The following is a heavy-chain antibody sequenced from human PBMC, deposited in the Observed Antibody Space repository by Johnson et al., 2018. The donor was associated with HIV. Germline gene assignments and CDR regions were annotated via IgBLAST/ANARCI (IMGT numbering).Heavy chain of an antibody. CDR2: ISYDGSNK. D-gene: IGHD2-21*01. Sequence: QVQLVESGGGVVQPGGSLRLSCAASGFTFSSYGMHWVRQAPGKGLEWVAVISYDGSNKYYAASVKGRFTISRDNSKNTLYLQMNSLRAEDTAVYYCARVSMLFIAADAFDIWGQGTMVTVSS. J-gene: IGHJ3*02. CDR1: GFTFSSYG. V-gene: IGHV3-30*19. CDR3: ARVSMLFIAADAFDI.